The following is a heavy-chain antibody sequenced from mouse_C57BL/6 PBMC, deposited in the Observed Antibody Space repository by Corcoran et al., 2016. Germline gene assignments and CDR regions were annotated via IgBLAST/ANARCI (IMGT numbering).Heavy chain of an antibody. Sequence: QIQLVQSGPELKKPGETVKISCKASGYTFTTYGMSWVKQAPGKGLKWMGWINTYSGVPTYADDFKGRFAFSLETSASTAYLQINNLKNEDTATYFCARSWGSNYEVGYWYFDVWGTGTTVTVSS. CDR3: ARSWGSNYEVGYWYFDV. CDR2: INTYSGVP. J-gene: IGHJ1*03. D-gene: IGHD2-5*01. V-gene: IGHV9-3*01. CDR1: GYTFTTYG.